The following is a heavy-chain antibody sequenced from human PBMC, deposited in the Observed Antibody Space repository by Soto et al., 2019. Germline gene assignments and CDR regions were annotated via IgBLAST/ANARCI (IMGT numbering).Heavy chain of an antibody. CDR2: IIPIYGTA. J-gene: IGHJ5*02. Sequence: QVQLVQSGAEVKKPGSSVKVSCKASGGTFSSYAISWVRQAPGQGLEWMGGIIPIYGTANYAQKFQGRVTITADESPSTAYMERSSLRSEDTAVYYRAIRHHSSCWFRGNWFAPWGQGTLVTVSS. CDR1: GGTFSSYA. V-gene: IGHV1-69*01. CDR3: AIRHHSSCWFRGNWFAP. D-gene: IGHD6-13*01.